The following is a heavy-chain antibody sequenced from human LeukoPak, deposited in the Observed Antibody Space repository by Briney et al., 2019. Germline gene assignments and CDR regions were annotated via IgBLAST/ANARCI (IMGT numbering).Heavy chain of an antibody. J-gene: IGHJ5*02. CDR3: ARERIAVPYWFDP. Sequence: SETLSLTCTVSGGSISSYFWSWIRQPPGKGLEWIGYIYSSGNTNYNPSLKSRVTISVDRSKNQFSLKLSSVTTADTAVYYCARERIAVPYWFDPWGQGTLVTVSS. CDR2: IYSSGNT. V-gene: IGHV4-59*01. D-gene: IGHD6-19*01. CDR1: GGSISSYF.